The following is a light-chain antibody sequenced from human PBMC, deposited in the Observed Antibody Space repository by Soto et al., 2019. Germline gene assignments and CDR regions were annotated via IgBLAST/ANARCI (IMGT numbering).Light chain of an antibody. CDR3: QQLNTLPFT. CDR1: QSVSSN. J-gene: IGKJ5*01. CDR2: GAS. Sequence: IVMTQSPATLSVSPGERATLSCRASQSVSSNYLAWYQQKPGQAPRLLIYGASSRATGIPDRFSGSGSGTEFTLTISGLLPEDFATYHCQQLNTLPFTFGQGTRLEIK. V-gene: IGKV3D-15*01.